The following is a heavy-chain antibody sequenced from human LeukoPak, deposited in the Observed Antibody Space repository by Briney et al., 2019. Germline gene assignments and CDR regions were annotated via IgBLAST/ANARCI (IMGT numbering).Heavy chain of an antibody. CDR2: ISSSSSTI. D-gene: IGHD6-19*01. CDR3: ARTIAVAGPAKRNWFDP. Sequence: GGSLRLSCAASGFTFSSYSMNWVRQAPGKGLEWVSYISSSSSTIYYADSVKGRFTISRDNAKNSLYLQMNSLRAEDTAVYYCARTIAVAGPAKRNWFDPWGQGTLVTVSS. V-gene: IGHV3-48*01. J-gene: IGHJ5*02. CDR1: GFTFSSYS.